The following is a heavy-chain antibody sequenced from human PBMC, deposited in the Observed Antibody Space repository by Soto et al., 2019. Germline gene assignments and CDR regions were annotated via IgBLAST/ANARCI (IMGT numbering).Heavy chain of an antibody. CDR1: GVSVTSGSYY. CDR2: IYYSGST. Sequence: PSETLSLTCTVSGVSVTSGSYYWSWIRQPPGKGLEWIGYIYYSGSTIYNPSLKSRLTISVDTSKNQFSLRLTSATAADTAVYYCARLDKRRFFDYWGQGSLVTVSS. CDR3: ARLDKRRFFDY. V-gene: IGHV4-61*01. J-gene: IGHJ4*02.